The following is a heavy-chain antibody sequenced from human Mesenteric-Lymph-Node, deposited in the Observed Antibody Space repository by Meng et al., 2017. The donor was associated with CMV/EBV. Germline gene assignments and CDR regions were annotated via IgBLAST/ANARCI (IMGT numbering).Heavy chain of an antibody. J-gene: IGHJ4*02. Sequence: GESLKISCAASGFTLSDYYMTWIRQAPGKGLEWISYITSSTTGSNIYYADSVKGRFTISRDNAENSLYLQMNSLRAEDTAVYYCARALGAAVALINNCGQGTLVTVSS. CDR2: ITSSTTGSNI. D-gene: IGHD6-19*01. CDR1: GFTLSDYY. CDR3: ARALGAAVALINN. V-gene: IGHV3-11*01.